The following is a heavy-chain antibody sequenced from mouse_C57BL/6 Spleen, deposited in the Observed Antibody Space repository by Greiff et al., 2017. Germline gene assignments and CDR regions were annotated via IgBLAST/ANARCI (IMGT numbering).Heavy chain of an antibody. CDR1: GFTFNTYA. J-gene: IGHJ4*01. Sequence: EVKLVESGGGLVQPKGSLKLSCAASGFTFNTYAMHWVRQAPGKGLEWVARIRSKSSNYATYYADSVKDRFTISRADSQSMLYLQMNNLKTEDTAMYYCVRAPDYYGSSSGAMDYWGQGTSVTVSS. CDR3: VRAPDYYGSSSGAMDY. CDR2: IRSKSSNYAT. D-gene: IGHD1-1*01. V-gene: IGHV10-3*01.